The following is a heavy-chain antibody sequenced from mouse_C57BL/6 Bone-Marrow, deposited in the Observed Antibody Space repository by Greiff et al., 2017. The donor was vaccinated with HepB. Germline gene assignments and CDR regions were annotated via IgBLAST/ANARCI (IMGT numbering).Heavy chain of an antibody. J-gene: IGHJ3*01. D-gene: IGHD1-1*01. Sequence: EVQLQQSGGGLVQPGGSMKLSCVASGFTFSNYWMNWVRQSPEKGLEWVAQIRLKSDNYATHYAESVKGRFTISRDDSKSSVYLQMNNLRAEDTGMYYCTDGITTVVGRAYWGQGTLVTVSA. CDR2: IRLKSDNYAT. CDR3: TDGITTVVGRAY. V-gene: IGHV6-3*01. CDR1: GFTFSNYW.